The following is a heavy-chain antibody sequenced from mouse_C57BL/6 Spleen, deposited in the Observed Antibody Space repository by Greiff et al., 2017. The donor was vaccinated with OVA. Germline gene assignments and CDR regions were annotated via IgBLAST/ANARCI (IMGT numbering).Heavy chain of an antibody. V-gene: IGHV1-54*01. D-gene: IGHD4-1*01. CDR1: GYAFTNYL. CDR2: INPGSGGT. Sequence: QVTLKESGAELVRPGTSVKVSCKASGYAFTNYLIEWVKQRPGQGLEWIGVINPGSGGTNYNEKFKGKATLTADKSSSTAYMQLSSLTSEDSAVYFCARGTGHWYFDVWGTGTTVTVSS. J-gene: IGHJ1*03. CDR3: ARGTGHWYFDV.